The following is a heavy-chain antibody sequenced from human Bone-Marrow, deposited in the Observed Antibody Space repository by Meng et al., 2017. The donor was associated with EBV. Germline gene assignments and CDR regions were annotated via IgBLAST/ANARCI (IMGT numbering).Heavy chain of an antibody. J-gene: IGHJ4*02. V-gene: IGHV4-34*01. D-gene: IGHD3-22*01. Sequence: QVQLQQWGAGLLKPSXTLSLTCAVYGGSFSGYYWSWIRQPPGKGLDWIGEINHSGSTNYNPSLKSRVTISVDTSKNQFSLKLSSVTAADTAVYYCAKGGGYYYDSSGFHYDDWGQGTLGTVSS. CDR2: INHSGST. CDR1: GGSFSGYY. CDR3: AKGGGYYYDSSGFHYDD.